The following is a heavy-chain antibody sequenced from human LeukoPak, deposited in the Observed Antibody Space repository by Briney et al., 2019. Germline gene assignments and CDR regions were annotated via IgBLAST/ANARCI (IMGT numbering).Heavy chain of an antibody. CDR3: AKDIVVVPAVIDAFDI. CDR1: GFTFSSYA. CDR2: ISGSGGST. V-gene: IGHV3-23*01. Sequence: PGGSLRLSCAASGFTFSSYAMSWVRQAPGKGREWVSAISGSGGSTYYADSVKGRFTISRDNSKNTLYLQMDSLRAEDTAVHYCAKDIVVVPAVIDAFDIWGQGTMVTVSS. D-gene: IGHD2-2*01. J-gene: IGHJ3*02.